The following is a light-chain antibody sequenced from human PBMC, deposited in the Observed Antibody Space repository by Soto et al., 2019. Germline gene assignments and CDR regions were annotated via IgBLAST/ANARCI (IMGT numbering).Light chain of an antibody. CDR3: QQYGDSLLT. Sequence: ENVLTQSPGTLSLSPGERATLPCRASQSVSSSYLAWYQQKPGQTPRLLIYHASNRATGIPDRFSGSGSGTDFTLTISRLEPEDFAVYYCQQYGDSLLTFGGGTKVEIK. CDR1: QSVSSSY. V-gene: IGKV3-20*01. J-gene: IGKJ4*01. CDR2: HAS.